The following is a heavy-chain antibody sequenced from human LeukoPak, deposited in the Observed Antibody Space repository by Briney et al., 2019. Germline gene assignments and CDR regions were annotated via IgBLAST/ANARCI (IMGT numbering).Heavy chain of an antibody. CDR3: ARDVCSSLACVNFDY. CDR1: GFTFITYA. D-gene: IGHD6-6*01. CDR2: ISYDGSNK. V-gene: IGHV3-30*04. J-gene: IGHJ4*02. Sequence: GGSLRLSCAASGFTFITYAMQWVRQAPGKGLEWVAVISYDGSNKYYADSVKGRFTISRDNSRNTLYLHMNSLGPEDTAVYYCARDVCSSLACVNFDYWGQGSLVTVSS.